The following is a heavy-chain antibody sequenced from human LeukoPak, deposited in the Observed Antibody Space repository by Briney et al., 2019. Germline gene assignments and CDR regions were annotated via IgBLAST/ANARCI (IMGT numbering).Heavy chain of an antibody. CDR3: AKDRGVIVPAGMAT. Sequence: GGSLRLSCAAPGFTFNNYAMSSVRQALGKGLEWVSVINGSGGSTYYADSVKGRFTISRDNSKNTLYLQMNSLRAEETAVYYCAKDRGVIVPAGMATWGQGTLVTVSS. V-gene: IGHV3-23*01. CDR2: INGSGGST. D-gene: IGHD2-2*01. J-gene: IGHJ5*02. CDR1: GFTFNNYA.